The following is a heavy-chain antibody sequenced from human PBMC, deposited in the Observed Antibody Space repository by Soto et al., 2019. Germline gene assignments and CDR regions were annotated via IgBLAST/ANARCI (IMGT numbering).Heavy chain of an antibody. CDR3: ASIPDYGDDIDY. CDR2: IYYSGST. V-gene: IGHV4-31*03. CDR1: GGSISSGGYY. Sequence: SETLSLTCTVSGGSISSGGYYWSWIRQHPGKGLEWIGYIYYSGSTYYNPSLKSRVTISVDTSKNQFSLKLSSVTAADTAVYYCASIPDYGDDIDYWGQGTLVTVSS. D-gene: IGHD4-17*01. J-gene: IGHJ4*02.